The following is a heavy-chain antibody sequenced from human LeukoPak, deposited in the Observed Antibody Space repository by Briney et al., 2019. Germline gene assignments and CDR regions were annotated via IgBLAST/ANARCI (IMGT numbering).Heavy chain of an antibody. CDR1: GFTLNSYA. CDR3: AKAPVTTCRGAYCYPFDY. V-gene: IGHV3-23*01. Sequence: GGSLTLSCAVSGFTLNSYAMSWVRHAPGKGLEWVSAISDSGNKYHANSVKGRFTISRDSSKNTLFLQMNRLRPEDAAVYYCAKAPVTTCRGAYCYPFDYWGQGTLVTVSS. D-gene: IGHD2-21*01. J-gene: IGHJ4*02. CDR2: ISDSGNK.